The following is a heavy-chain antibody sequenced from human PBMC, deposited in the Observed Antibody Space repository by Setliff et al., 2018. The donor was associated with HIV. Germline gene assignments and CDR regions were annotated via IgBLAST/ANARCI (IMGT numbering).Heavy chain of an antibody. CDR3: ARGRPDDSVGFGY. CDR2: IHHSGST. Sequence: SETLSLTCTVSGYYITSGHYWGWIRQPPGKGLEWIGSIHHSGSTNYNPSLKSRVTISVDTSKNQFSLKLTSVTAADTAVYYCARGRPDDSVGFGYWGQGTLVTVSS. CDR1: GYYITSGHY. J-gene: IGHJ4*02. D-gene: IGHD3-22*01. V-gene: IGHV4-38-2*02.